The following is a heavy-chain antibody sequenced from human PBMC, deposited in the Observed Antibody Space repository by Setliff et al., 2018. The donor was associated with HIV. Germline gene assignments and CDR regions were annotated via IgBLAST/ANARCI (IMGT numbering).Heavy chain of an antibody. CDR1: GFNFSSHT. D-gene: IGHD4-17*01. CDR2: ISSTGTYI. CDR3: ARDPYPYGDYGDWYFDL. J-gene: IGHJ2*01. V-gene: IGHV3-21*01. Sequence: GGSLRLSCAASGFNFSSHTMNWIRQAPGKGLEWVSSISSTGTYIYYADSMKGRFTISRDNAKNSLYLQMNSLRAEDTAVYYCARDPYPYGDYGDWYFDLWAVAPWSPSPQ.